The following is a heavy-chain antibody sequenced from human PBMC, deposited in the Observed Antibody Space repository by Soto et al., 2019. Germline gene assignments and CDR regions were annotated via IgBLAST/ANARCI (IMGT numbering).Heavy chain of an antibody. J-gene: IGHJ5*02. D-gene: IGHD2-2*01. Sequence: SETLPLTCTVSGGSISSGGYYWSWIRQHPGKGLEWIGYIYYSGSTYYNPSLKSRVTISVDTSKNQFSLKLSSVTAADTAVYYCARVSSGYCSSTSCLGFDLWGQGTLVTGSS. CDR2: IYYSGST. V-gene: IGHV4-31*03. CDR1: GGSISSGGYY. CDR3: ARVSSGYCSSTSCLGFDL.